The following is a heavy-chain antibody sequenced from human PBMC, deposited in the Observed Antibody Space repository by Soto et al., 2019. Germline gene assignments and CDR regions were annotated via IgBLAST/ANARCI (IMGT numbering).Heavy chain of an antibody. V-gene: IGHV1-69*12. D-gene: IGHD2-15*01. CDR1: GGTFSSYA. CDR3: ARECGGSGRFDS. Sequence: QVQLVQSGAEVKKPGSSVKVSCKASGGTFSSYAISWVRQAPGQGLEWMGGIIPIFGTANYAQKFQGRVPITGDESTSKAYMDLSSLRSEDTAVYYCARECGGSGRFDSWGQGTLVTVSS. CDR2: IIPIFGTA. J-gene: IGHJ4*02.